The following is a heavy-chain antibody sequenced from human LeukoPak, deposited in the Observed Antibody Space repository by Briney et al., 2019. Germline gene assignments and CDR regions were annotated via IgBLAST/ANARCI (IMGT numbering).Heavy chain of an antibody. Sequence: SETLSLTCTVSGGSISSHYWSWIRQPPGKGLEWIGYIYYSGSTNYNPSLKSRVTISVDTSKNQFSLKLSSVTAADTAVYYCARVLRYFDWSHGAYYYYYYMDVWGKGTTVTVSS. D-gene: IGHD3-9*01. J-gene: IGHJ6*03. CDR2: IYYSGST. CDR1: GGSISSHY. V-gene: IGHV4-59*11. CDR3: ARVLRYFDWSHGAYYYYYYMDV.